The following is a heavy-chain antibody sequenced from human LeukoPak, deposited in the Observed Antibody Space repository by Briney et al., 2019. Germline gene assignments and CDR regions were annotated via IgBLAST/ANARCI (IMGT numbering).Heavy chain of an antibody. CDR3: AKDPYRASSGLVDY. J-gene: IGHJ4*02. V-gene: IGHV3-23*01. CDR1: GGSFSGYY. CDR2: ISGSGGTT. D-gene: IGHD5-12*01. Sequence: ETLSLTCAVYGGSFSGYYWSWIRQPPGKGLEWVSSISGSGGTTYYADSVKGRFTISRDNSKNTLYLQMNSLRAEDTAVYYCAKDPYRASSGLVDYWGQGTLVTVSS.